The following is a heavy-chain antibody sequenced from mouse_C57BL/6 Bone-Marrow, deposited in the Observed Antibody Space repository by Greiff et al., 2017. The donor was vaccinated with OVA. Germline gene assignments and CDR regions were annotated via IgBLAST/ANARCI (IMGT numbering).Heavy chain of an antibody. CDR1: GFTFSNYW. CDR3: STAQVTAMDY. J-gene: IGHJ4*01. CDR2: IRLKSDNYAT. D-gene: IGHD3-2*02. V-gene: IGHV6-3*01. Sequence: VQLKESGGGLVQPGGSMKLSCVASGFTFSNYWMNWVRQSPEKGLEWVAQIRLKSDNYATHYAESVKGRFTISRDDSKSSVYLQMNNLRAEDTGIYYCSTAQVTAMDYWGQGTSVTVSS.